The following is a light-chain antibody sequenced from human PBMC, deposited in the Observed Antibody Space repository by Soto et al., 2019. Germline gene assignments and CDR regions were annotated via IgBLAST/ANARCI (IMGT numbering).Light chain of an antibody. CDR1: QSFSSNY. V-gene: IGKV3-20*01. CDR3: QKYSSVWK. J-gene: IGKJ1*01. Sequence: EIVLTQSPGTLSLSPGERATLACRASQSFSSNYLAWYQQKPGQAPRILIYASTTRATGIPDSFSGSESGTDFTITISRLQPEDSAGYYFQKYSSVWKFGQGTKVDLK. CDR2: AST.